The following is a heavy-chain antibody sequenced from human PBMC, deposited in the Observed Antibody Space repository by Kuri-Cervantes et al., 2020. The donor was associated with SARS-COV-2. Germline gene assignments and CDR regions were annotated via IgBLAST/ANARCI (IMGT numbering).Heavy chain of an antibody. J-gene: IGHJ3*01. V-gene: IGHV5-10-1*01. CDR2: SEPSDSYS. Sequence: GGSLRLSCKGSGSSSTSYWISWVRKMPGNGLEWMGRSEPSDSYSTYSPSFQGHVTLSCDKSISTAYLRWSSLTASDTAMSYSARSSPISSVWSRKPRRDIRPFALWGQGTMVTVSS. D-gene: IGHD6-13*01. CDR3: ARSSPISSVWSRKPRRDIRPFAL. CDR1: GSSSTSYW.